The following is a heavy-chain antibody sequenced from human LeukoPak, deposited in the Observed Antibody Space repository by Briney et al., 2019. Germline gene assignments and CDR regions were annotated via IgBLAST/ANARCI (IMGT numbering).Heavy chain of an antibody. CDR2: IYTSGST. V-gene: IGHV4-4*07. J-gene: IGHJ3*02. CDR1: GGSISSYY. CDR3: AREFDDFYYGSGSFVAFDI. D-gene: IGHD3-10*01. Sequence: SETLSLTCTVSGGSISSYYWSWIRQPAGKGLEWIGRIYTSGSTNYNPSLKSRVTMSVDTSKNQFSLKLSSVTAADTAVYYCAREFDDFYYGSGSFVAFDIWGQGTMVTVSS.